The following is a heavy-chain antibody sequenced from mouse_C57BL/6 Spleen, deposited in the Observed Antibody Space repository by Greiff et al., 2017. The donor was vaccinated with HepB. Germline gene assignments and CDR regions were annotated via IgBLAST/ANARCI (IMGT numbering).Heavy chain of an antibody. CDR1: GYTFTTYP. Sequence: VQLQQSGAELVKPGASVKMSCKASGYTFTTYPIEWMKQNHGKSLEWIGNFHPYNNDTKYNEKFKGKATLTVEKSSSTVYLELSRLTSDDSAVYYCARGGYGNYVPFAYWGQGTLVTVSA. J-gene: IGHJ3*01. D-gene: IGHD2-1*01. V-gene: IGHV1-47*01. CDR2: FHPYNNDT. CDR3: ARGGYGNYVPFAY.